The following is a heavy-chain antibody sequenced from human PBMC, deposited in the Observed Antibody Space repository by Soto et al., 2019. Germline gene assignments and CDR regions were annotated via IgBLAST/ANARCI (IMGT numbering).Heavy chain of an antibody. V-gene: IGHV3-11*05. D-gene: IGHD2-15*01. Sequence: GGSLRLSCAASGFTFSDYYMSWIRQAPGKGLEWVSYISSSSSYTNYADSVKGRFTISRDNAKNSLYLQMNSLRPEDTALYYCAKVVVQATQPRYYFYGMDVWGQGTTVTVSS. CDR3: AKVVVQATQPRYYFYGMDV. CDR1: GFTFSDYY. CDR2: ISSSSSYT. J-gene: IGHJ6*02.